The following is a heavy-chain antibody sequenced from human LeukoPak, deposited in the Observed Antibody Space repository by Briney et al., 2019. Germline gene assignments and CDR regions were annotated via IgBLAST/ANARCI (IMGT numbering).Heavy chain of an antibody. CDR3: ARERESFSDDAFDI. Sequence: GRSLRLSCAASGFTFSSYAMHLVRQAPGKGLEWVGVISYDGSNKYYADSVKGRFTISRDNSKNTLYLQMNSLRAEDTAVYYCARERESFSDDAFDIWGQGTMVTVSS. D-gene: IGHD3-10*01. CDR1: GFTFSSYA. J-gene: IGHJ3*02. V-gene: IGHV3-30-3*01. CDR2: ISYDGSNK.